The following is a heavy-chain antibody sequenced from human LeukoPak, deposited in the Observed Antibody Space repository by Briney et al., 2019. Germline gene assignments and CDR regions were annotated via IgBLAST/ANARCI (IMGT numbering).Heavy chain of an antibody. Sequence: GGSLRLSCAASGFTFSSYAMSWVRQAPGKGLEWVSTISGSGGSTYYADSVKGRFTISRDNSKNTLYLQMNSLRAEDTAVYYCAKDIDTMIVVGSLFDYWGQGTLVTVSS. CDR3: AKDIDTMIVVGSLFDY. V-gene: IGHV3-23*01. CDR1: GFTFSSYA. J-gene: IGHJ4*02. D-gene: IGHD3-22*01. CDR2: ISGSGGST.